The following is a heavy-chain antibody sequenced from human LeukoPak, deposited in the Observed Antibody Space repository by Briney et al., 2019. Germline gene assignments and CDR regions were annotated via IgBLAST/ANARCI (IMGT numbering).Heavy chain of an antibody. V-gene: IGHV4-39*01. CDR1: GGSISSSSYY. J-gene: IGHJ4*02. Sequence: PSETLSLTCTVSGGSISSSSYYWGWIRQPPGKGLEWIGSIYYSGSTYYSPSLKSRVTISVDTSKNQFSLKLSSVTAADTAVYYCARRVGYCSSTSCYILSDYWGQGTLVTVSS. CDR3: ARRVGYCSSTSCYILSDY. CDR2: IYYSGST. D-gene: IGHD2-2*02.